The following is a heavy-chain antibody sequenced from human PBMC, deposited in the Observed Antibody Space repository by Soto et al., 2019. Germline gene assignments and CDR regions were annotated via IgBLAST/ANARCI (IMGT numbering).Heavy chain of an antibody. Sequence: SETISLTCAVYGGSFSGYYWSWIRQPPVKGLEWIGEINHSGSTNYNPSLKSRVTITVDTSKNQFSLKLSSVTAADTAVYYCARASAGSGRHKNWFDPRGQGTLVTVS. CDR2: INHSGST. D-gene: IGHD3-10*01. CDR3: ARASAGSGRHKNWFDP. CDR1: GGSFSGYY. V-gene: IGHV4-34*01. J-gene: IGHJ5*02.